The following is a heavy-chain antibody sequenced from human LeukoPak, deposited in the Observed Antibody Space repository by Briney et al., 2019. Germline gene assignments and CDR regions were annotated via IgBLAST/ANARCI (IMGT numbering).Heavy chain of an antibody. CDR1: GFTFSSYA. V-gene: IGHV3-23*01. Sequence: GGSLRLSCRASGFTFSSYAMTWVRQAPGKGLEWVSVIKTDGTTDYSDSVKGRLSISRDNSNNTLYLQMNSLRAEDTAVYYCAKDRGFWSGYLFHYWGQGTLVTVSS. CDR2: IKTDGTT. D-gene: IGHD3-3*01. CDR3: AKDRGFWSGYLFHY. J-gene: IGHJ4*02.